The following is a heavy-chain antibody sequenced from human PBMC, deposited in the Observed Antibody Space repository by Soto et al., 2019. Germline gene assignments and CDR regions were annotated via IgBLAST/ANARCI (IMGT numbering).Heavy chain of an antibody. D-gene: IGHD1-26*01. J-gene: IGHJ5*02. CDR3: ASDKEGGSYWGAWFDP. Sequence: SQTLSLPCAISGDSVSSNSAAWNWIRQSTSRGLEWLGRTYYRSKWYNDYAVSVKSRITINPDTSKNQFSLQLNSVTPEDTAVYYCASDKEGGSYWGAWFDPWGQGTLVTVSS. CDR1: GDSVSSNSAA. V-gene: IGHV6-1*01. CDR2: TYYRSKWYN.